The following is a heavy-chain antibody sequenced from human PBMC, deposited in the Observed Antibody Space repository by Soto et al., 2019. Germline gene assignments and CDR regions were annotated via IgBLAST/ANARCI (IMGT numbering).Heavy chain of an antibody. V-gene: IGHV4-4*02. J-gene: IGHJ3*02. CDR3: ARLAGGVAFDI. CDR2: IYHSGST. Sequence: SETLSLTCAVSGGSISGRNLWSWVRQPPGKGLEWIGEIYHSGSTNYNPSLKSRVTISVDKSKNQFSLKLSSVTAADTAAYYCARLAGGVAFDIWGQGTIVTVSS. CDR1: GGSISGRNL. D-gene: IGHD3-16*01.